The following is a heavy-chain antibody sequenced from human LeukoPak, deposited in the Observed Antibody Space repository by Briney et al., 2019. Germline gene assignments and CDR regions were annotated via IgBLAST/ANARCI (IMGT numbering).Heavy chain of an antibody. V-gene: IGHV1-18*01. CDR1: GYTFTSYG. Sequence: ASVKVSCKASGYTFTSYGISWVRQAPGQGLEWMGWISAYNGNTNYAQKLQGRVTMTTDTSTSTAYMELRSLRSDDTAVYYCASGIVVVPAAYYYYYYYMDVWGKGTTVTVSS. CDR3: ASGIVVVPAAYYYYYYYMDV. J-gene: IGHJ6*03. CDR2: ISAYNGNT. D-gene: IGHD2-2*01.